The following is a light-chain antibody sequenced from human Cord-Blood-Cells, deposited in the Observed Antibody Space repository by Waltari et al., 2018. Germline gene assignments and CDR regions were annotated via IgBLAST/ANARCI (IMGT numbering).Light chain of an antibody. Sequence: QSALTQPRLVSGSPGQSVTISCPGTSSEVGGYNSFPWFQPHPGKAPKLMIYDVSKRPSGVPDRFSGSKSGNPASLTISGLQAEDEADYYCCSYAGSYTFDYVFGTGTKVTVL. CDR2: DVS. CDR1: SSEVGGYNS. V-gene: IGLV2-11*01. J-gene: IGLJ1*01. CDR3: CSYAGSYTFDYV.